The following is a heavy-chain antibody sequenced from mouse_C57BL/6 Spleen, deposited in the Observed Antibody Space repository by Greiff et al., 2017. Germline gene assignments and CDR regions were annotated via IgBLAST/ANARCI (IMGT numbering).Heavy chain of an antibody. CDR3: ARRENYYGRGLDY. CDR2: INPGSGGT. CDR1: GYAFTNYL. Sequence: VKLMESGAELVRPGTSVKVSCKASGYAFTNYLIEWVKQRPGQGLEWIGVINPGSGGTNYNEKFKGKATLTADKSSSTAYMQLSSLTSEDSAVYFCARRENYYGRGLDYWGQGTTLTVSS. V-gene: IGHV1-54*01. D-gene: IGHD1-1*01. J-gene: IGHJ2*01.